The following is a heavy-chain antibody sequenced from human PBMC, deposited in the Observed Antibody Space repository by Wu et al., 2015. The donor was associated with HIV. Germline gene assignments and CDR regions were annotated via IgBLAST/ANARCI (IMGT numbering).Heavy chain of an antibody. J-gene: IGHJ4*02. CDR2: ISPLNGKT. D-gene: IGHD4-23*01. V-gene: IGHV1-18*01. Sequence: QVQLVQSGAEVKKPGASVKVSCKTSGYSFTSYGLNWVRQAPGQGPEWVAWISPLNGKTNYAKKIQGRVAVTIDTPTDTVYMELRSLRSDDTAVYYCARDFVGRATVVTPGIFDYWGEGTLVTVSS. CDR3: ARDFVGRATVVTPGIFDY. CDR1: GYSFTSYG.